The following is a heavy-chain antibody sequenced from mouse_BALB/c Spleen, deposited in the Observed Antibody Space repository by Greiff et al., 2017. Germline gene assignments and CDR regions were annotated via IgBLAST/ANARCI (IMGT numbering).Heavy chain of an antibody. CDR2: IYPGSGNT. Sequence: VQLQQSGAELVRPGTSVKISCKASGYAFTNYWLGWVKQRPGHGLEWIGDIYPGSGNTYYNEKFKGKATLTADKSSSTAYMQLSSLTSEDSAVYFCAREGAYDGYSSWFAYWGQGTLVTVSA. V-gene: IGHV1-63*01. CDR1: GYAFTNYW. CDR3: AREGAYDGYSSWFAY. D-gene: IGHD2-3*01. J-gene: IGHJ3*01.